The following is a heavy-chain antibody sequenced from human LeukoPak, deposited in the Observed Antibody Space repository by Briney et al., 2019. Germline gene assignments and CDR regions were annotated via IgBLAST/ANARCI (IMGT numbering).Heavy chain of an antibody. CDR1: GFAFSSNW. D-gene: IGHD4-17*01. CDR2: IKQDGSQK. CDR3: SRGPSTTVTHY. Sequence: PGGSLRLSCAASGFAFSSNWMTWVRQAPGKGLEWVANIKQDGSQKSYVDSVKGRFTISRGNAKNSLYLQMSGLRAEDTAVYYCSRGPSTTVTHYWGQGTLVTVSS. J-gene: IGHJ4*02. V-gene: IGHV3-7*01.